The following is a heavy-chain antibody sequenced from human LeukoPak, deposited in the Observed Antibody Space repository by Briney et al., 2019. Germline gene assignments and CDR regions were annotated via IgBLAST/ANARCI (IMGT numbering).Heavy chain of an antibody. CDR1: GYTFTSYG. CDR3: ASSDYYDSSGLWGFDY. CDR2: ISAYNGNT. D-gene: IGHD3-22*01. J-gene: IGHJ4*02. V-gene: IGHV1-18*01. Sequence: ASVKVSCKASGYTFTSYGISWVRQAPGQGLEWMGWISAYNGNTNYAQKLQGRVTMTTDTSTSTAYMELRSLRSDDTAVYYCASSDYYDSSGLWGFDYWGQGTLVTVSS.